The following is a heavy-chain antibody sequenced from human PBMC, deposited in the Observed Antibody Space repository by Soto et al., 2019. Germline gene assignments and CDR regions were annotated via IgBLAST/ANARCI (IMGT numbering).Heavy chain of an antibody. V-gene: IGHV1-18*01. J-gene: IGHJ4*03. CDR1: GYTFTSYS. Sequence: ASVKVSCKASGYTFTSYSISWVRQAPGQGLEWMGWINVYTGNTKYAQKFQGRVTMTTDTSTSTVYMELRSLSSDDTAVYYCARDGVAAGNINFDYWGQGTLVTVSS. CDR3: ARDGVAAGNINFDY. D-gene: IGHD6-13*01. CDR2: INVYTGNT.